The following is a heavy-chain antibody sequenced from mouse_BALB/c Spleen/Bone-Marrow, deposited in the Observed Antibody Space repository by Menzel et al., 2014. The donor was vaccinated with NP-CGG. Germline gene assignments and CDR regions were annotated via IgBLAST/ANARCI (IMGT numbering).Heavy chain of an antibody. CDR2: IYPGNLNT. CDR1: GYTFTAYY. CDR3: TRGAMDY. Sequence: VQLQESGPELVKPGASVRISCKASGYTFTAYYIHWVKQRPGQGLEWIGWIYPGNLNTKYNEKFKGKATLTADKSSSTAYMQLSSLTSEDSAVYFCTRGAMDYWGQGTSVTVSS. V-gene: IGHV1S56*01. J-gene: IGHJ4*01.